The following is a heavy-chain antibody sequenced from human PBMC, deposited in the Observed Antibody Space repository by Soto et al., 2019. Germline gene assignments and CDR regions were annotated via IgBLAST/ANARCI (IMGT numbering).Heavy chain of an antibody. J-gene: IGHJ5*02. D-gene: IGHD4-17*01. CDR2: IIPIFGTA. Sequence: GASVKVSCKASGGTFSSYAISWVRQAPGQGLEWMGGIIPIFGTANYAQKFQGRVTITADESTSTAYMELSSLRSEDTAVYYCARAVPPTSNWFDPWGQGTLVTVPQ. CDR3: ARAVPPTSNWFDP. CDR1: GGTFSSYA. V-gene: IGHV1-69*13.